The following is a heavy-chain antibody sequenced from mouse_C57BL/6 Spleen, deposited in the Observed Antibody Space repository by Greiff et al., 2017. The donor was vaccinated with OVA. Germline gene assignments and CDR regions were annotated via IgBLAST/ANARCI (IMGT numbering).Heavy chain of an antibody. CDR2: IRNKANGYTT. CDR1: GFTFTDYY. V-gene: IGHV7-3*01. J-gene: IGHJ4*01. Sequence: EVQRVESGGGLVQPGGSLSLSCAASGFTFTDYYMSWVRQPPGKALEWLGFIRNKANGYTTEYSASVKGRFTISRDNSQGILYLQTNALRAEDSATYYCAIFLFYSNPPFYTMDYWGQGTSVTVSS. D-gene: IGHD2-5*01. CDR3: AIFLFYSNPPFYTMDY.